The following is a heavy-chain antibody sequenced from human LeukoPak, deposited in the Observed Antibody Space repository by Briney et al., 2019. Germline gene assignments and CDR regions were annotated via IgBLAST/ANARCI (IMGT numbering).Heavy chain of an antibody. CDR2: ISYDGSNK. D-gene: IGHD3-16*02. CDR3: ARADYDYVWGSYRCDY. CDR1: GFTFSSYA. J-gene: IGHJ4*02. V-gene: IGHV3-30-3*01. Sequence: PGGSLRLSCAASGFTFSSYAMHWVRQAPGKGLEWVAVISYDGSNKYYADSVKGRFTISRDNSKNTLYLQMNSLRAEDTAVYYCARADYDYVWGSYRCDYWGQGTLVTVSP.